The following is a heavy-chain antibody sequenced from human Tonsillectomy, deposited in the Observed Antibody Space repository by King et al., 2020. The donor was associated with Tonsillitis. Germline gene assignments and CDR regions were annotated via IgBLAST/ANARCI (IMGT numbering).Heavy chain of an antibody. CDR3: AGMLYSSSSWYYYYYGMDV. Sequence: VQLVESGGGLVQPGGSLRLSCAASGFTFSSYWMSWVRQAPGKGLEWVANIKQDGSEKYYVDSVKGRFTISRDNAKNSLYLQMNSLRAEDTAVYYCAGMLYSSSSWYYYYYGMDVWGQGTTVPVSS. CDR2: IKQDGSEK. CDR1: GFTFSSYW. D-gene: IGHD6-6*01. J-gene: IGHJ6*02. V-gene: IGHV3-7*03.